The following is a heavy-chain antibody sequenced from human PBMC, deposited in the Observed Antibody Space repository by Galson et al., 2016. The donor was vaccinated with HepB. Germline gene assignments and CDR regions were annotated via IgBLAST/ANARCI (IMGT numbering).Heavy chain of an antibody. V-gene: IGHV3-13*01. D-gene: IGHD2/OR15-2a*01. CDR2: IGTAGDT. Sequence: SLRLSCAESGFTLSNCDMRWVRQATGKGLEWVADIGTAGDTYYLDPVEGRFTISRDNAKNSVYIEMNRLRAGDTAVYYWARGTLCRFMSYYYGMDVWGQGTTVTVSS. CDR1: GFTLSNCD. CDR3: ARGTLCRFMSYYYGMDV. J-gene: IGHJ6*02.